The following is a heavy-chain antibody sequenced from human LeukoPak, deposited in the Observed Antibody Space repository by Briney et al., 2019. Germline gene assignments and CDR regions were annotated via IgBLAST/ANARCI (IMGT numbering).Heavy chain of an antibody. CDR1: GLSISSYS. CDR2: ISSSGTYI. J-gene: IGHJ4*02. V-gene: IGHV3-21*01. CDR3: ARGTVRHYYGSGMPGSYFDY. Sequence: GGSLRLSCAASGLSISSYSLNWVRQAPGKGLEWVSSISSSGTYIYYADSVKGRFTIPRDNAKNSLYLQVNSLRADDTAVYYCARGTVRHYYGSGMPGSYFDYWGQGTLVSVSS. D-gene: IGHD3-10*01.